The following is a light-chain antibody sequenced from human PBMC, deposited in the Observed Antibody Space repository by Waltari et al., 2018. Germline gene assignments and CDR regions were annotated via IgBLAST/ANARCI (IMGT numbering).Light chain of an antibody. V-gene: IGKV3-20*01. J-gene: IGKJ4*01. Sequence: EIVLTQSPGPLSLSPGERVTLSCRASQSVSSSSLAWYQQKPGQAPRLLIYGASSRATGIPDRFSGSGSGTAFTLTISRLEPEDFAVYWCQHYGSSRLTFGGGTKVEIK. CDR1: QSVSSSS. CDR2: GAS. CDR3: QHYGSSRLT.